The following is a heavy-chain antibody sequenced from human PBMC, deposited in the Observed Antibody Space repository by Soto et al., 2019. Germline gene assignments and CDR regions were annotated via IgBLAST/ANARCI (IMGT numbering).Heavy chain of an antibody. Sequence: EVQLLESGGRLVQPGGSLRLFCAASGFTFSSYAMSWVRQAPGKGLESVSAISVSGGSTYYADSVKGRLTLSRDKSKNTLYLQMSGLRAEDTAVYYCAKDVVAFASEGIDYWSQGTLVTVSS. CDR3: AKDVVAFASEGIDY. J-gene: IGHJ4*02. CDR1: GFTFSSYA. CDR2: ISVSGGST. D-gene: IGHD2-15*01. V-gene: IGHV3-23*01.